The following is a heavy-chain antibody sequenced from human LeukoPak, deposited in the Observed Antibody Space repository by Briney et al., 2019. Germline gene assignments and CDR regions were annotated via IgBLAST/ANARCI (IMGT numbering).Heavy chain of an antibody. D-gene: IGHD6-19*01. CDR3: AREQGGGRYLPPDAFDI. CDR1: GFTFSSYS. CDR2: ISSSSSYI. Sequence: GGSLRLSCAASGFTFSSYSMNCVRQAPGKGLEWVSSISSSSSYIYYADSVKGRFTISRDNAKNSLYLQMNSLRAEDTAVYYCAREQGGGRYLPPDAFDIWGQGTMVTVSS. V-gene: IGHV3-21*01. J-gene: IGHJ3*02.